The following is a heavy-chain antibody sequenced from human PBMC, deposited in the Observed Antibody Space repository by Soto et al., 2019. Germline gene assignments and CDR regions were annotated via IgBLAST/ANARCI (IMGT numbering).Heavy chain of an antibody. D-gene: IGHD6-6*01. CDR1: GGSISSSNW. V-gene: IGHV4-4*02. CDR3: ARAYSSSSNWFDP. J-gene: IGHJ5*02. Sequence: SETLSLTCAVSGGSISSSNWWSWVRQPPGKGLEWIGEIYHSGSTYYNPSLKSRVTISVDRSKNQFSLKLSSVTAADTAVYYCARAYSSSSNWFDPWGQGTLVTVSS. CDR2: IYHSGST.